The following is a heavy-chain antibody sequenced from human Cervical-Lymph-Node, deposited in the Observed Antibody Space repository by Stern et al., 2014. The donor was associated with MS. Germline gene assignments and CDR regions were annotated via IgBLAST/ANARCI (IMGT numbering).Heavy chain of an antibody. V-gene: IGHV5-51*01. J-gene: IGHJ4*02. CDR2: IFPGGSDI. Sequence: EMQLVESGPEVKRPGESLKISCQASGYTFTSYWIGWVRQMPGKGLEWIAIIFPGGSDIRYSPSFQGQVTISADKSSSIAYLQWNNLKASDTAIYYCARQRYFDYWGQGTLVTVSS. CDR1: GYTFTSYW. CDR3: ARQRYFDY.